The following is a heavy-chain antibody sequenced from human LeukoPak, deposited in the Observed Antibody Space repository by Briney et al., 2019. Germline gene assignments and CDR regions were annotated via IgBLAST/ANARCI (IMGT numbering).Heavy chain of an antibody. CDR3: ARGANFYYYGMDV. V-gene: IGHV4-34*01. J-gene: IGHJ6*02. CDR2: INHSGST. CDR1: GGSFSGYY. D-gene: IGHD2-15*01. Sequence: NPAETLSLTCAVYGGSFSGYYWRWIRQPPGKGLEWIGEINHSGSTNYNPSLKSRVSISVDTSKNQFSLKLSSVTAADTAVYYCARGANFYYYGMDVWGQGTTVTVSS.